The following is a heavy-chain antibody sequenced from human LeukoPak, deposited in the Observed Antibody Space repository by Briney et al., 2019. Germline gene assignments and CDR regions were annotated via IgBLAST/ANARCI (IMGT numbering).Heavy chain of an antibody. V-gene: IGHV4-59*01. CDR1: GGSISSYY. CDR3: ARVMGDLASLYHMDV. D-gene: IGHD3-16*01. CDR2: VYYSGST. J-gene: IGHJ6*03. Sequence: PSETLSLTCTVSGGSISSYYWSWVRQPPGKGLEWIGDVYYSGSTHQNPSLKSRVTISVDTSKNQFSLKLRSVTAADTAVYYCARVMGDLASLYHMDVWGKGTTVTVSS.